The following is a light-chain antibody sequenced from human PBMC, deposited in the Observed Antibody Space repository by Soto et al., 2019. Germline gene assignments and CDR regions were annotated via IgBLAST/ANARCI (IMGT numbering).Light chain of an antibody. J-gene: IGKJ1*01. CDR2: GAS. Sequence: EIVLTQSPGTLSLSPGERATLSCRASRSVSNNYLSWDQQKPGPPTRLLNYGASNKGTGLPDRFSGSGSATDFPLTISRLEHEYFAVYYRQDYGNSRTFGQGTKVDIK. CDR1: RSVSNNY. CDR3: QDYGNSRT. V-gene: IGKV3-20*01.